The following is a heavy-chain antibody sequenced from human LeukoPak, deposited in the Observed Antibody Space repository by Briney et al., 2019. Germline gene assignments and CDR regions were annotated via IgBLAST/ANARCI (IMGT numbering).Heavy chain of an antibody. J-gene: IGHJ4*02. CDR2: ISGTGYQT. Sequence: GGTLRLSCAASGYTFSTYALSWVRQAPGKGLEWVSLISGTGYQTDYADSVKGRFTISRDNSKNTLYLQMNSLKAEDTAVYYCAKHLRTNFWFFDHWGQGTLVTVSS. D-gene: IGHD3-9*01. V-gene: IGHV3-23*01. CDR3: AKHLRTNFWFFDH. CDR1: GYTFSTYA.